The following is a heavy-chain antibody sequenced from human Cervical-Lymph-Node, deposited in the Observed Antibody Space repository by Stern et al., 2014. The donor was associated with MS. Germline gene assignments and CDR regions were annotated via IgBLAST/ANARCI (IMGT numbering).Heavy chain of an antibody. CDR3: AHSHYDIKTTYGPGPSDY. CDR1: GFSLTTSGVS. CDR2: IYWDDTK. D-gene: IGHD3-9*01. Sequence: QITLKESGPTLVKPTETLTLTCTFSGFSLTTSGVSVGWIRQPPGKALEWLALIYWDDTKRYSTSLTSRIPITKDTSKNQVVLTMTNMDPVDTATYYCAHSHYDIKTTYGPGPSDYWGQGTLVTVSS. J-gene: IGHJ4*02. V-gene: IGHV2-5*02.